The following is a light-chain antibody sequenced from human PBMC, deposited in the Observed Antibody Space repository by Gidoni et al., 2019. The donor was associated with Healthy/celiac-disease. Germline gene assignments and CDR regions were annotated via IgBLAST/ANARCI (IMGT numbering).Light chain of an antibody. CDR1: QGIRND. CDR3: LQDYNYPLT. CDR2: AAS. V-gene: IGKV1-6*01. J-gene: IGKJ4*01. Sequence: AIQMTQAPSSLSASVGDRVTITCRASQGIRNDLGWYQQKPGKAPKLLIYAASSLKSGVPSRFRGSGSGTDFTLTISSLQPEDFATYYCLQDYNYPLTFGGGTKVEIK.